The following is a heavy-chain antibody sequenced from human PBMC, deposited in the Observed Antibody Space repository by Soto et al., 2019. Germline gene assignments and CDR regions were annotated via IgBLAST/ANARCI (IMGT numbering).Heavy chain of an antibody. V-gene: IGHV1-69*01. CDR1: GGTFGTYG. D-gene: IGHD5-12*01. CDR3: AREADRRWLHLFEY. CDR2: IIPLLGTT. J-gene: IGHJ4*02. Sequence: QVQLVQSGAEVKRPGSSVKVSCMASGGTFGTYGVSWVRQAPGQGLEWIGGIIPLLGTTNYAQTFRGRVTISADESMTTAYMEMRGLRSDDTAVYFSAREADRRWLHLFEYWGQGTRVTVSS.